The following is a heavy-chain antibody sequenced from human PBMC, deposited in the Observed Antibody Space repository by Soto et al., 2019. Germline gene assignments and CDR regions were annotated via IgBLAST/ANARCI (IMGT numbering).Heavy chain of an antibody. V-gene: IGHV3-33*01. J-gene: IGHJ6*02. CDR3: ARDFDRYSGSRPYYYYYYGMDV. D-gene: IGHD1-26*01. Sequence: GGSLRLSCAASGFTFSSYGMHWVRQAPGKGLEWVAVIWYDGSNKYYADSVKGRFTISRDNSKNTLYLQMNSLRAEDTAVYYCARDFDRYSGSRPYYYYYYGMDVWGQGTTVTVSS. CDR2: IWYDGSNK. CDR1: GFTFSSYG.